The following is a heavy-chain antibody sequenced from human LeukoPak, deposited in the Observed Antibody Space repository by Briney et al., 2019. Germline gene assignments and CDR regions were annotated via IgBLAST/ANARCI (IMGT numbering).Heavy chain of an antibody. CDR3: AKGPVTAKVGATTLDY. D-gene: IGHD1-26*01. CDR2: ISGSGGST. Sequence: GGSLRLSCAASGFTFSSYAMNWVRQAPGKGLEWVSLISGSGGSTYYADSVKGRFSIFRGNSKNSVYLQMNGLRVEDTAVYYCAKGPVTAKVGATTLDYWGEGTLVTASS. J-gene: IGHJ4*02. CDR1: GFTFSSYA. V-gene: IGHV3-23*01.